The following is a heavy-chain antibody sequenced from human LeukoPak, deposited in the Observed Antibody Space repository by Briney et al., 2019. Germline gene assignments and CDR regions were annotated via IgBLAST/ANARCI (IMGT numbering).Heavy chain of an antibody. CDR2: ISGISRST. J-gene: IGHJ4*02. V-gene: IGHV3-23*01. CDR3: AKDKTPFWSGPPPSDY. D-gene: IGHD3-3*01. CDR1: GFTFSNYA. Sequence: XGSLRLPCAASGFTFSNYAMSWVRQAPGKGLEGVSAISGISRSTFYADSVKGRFTISRDNSKNTLYLQMNSLRAEDTAVYYCAKDKTPFWSGPPPSDYWGQGTLVTVSS.